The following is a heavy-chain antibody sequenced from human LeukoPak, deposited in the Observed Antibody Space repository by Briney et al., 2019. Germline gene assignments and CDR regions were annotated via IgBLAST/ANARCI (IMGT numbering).Heavy chain of an antibody. J-gene: IGHJ4*02. Sequence: SETLSLTCAGYGGSFSGYYWSWIRQPPGKGLEWIGEINHSGSTNYNPSLKSRVTISVDTSKNQFSLKLSSVTAADTAVYYCAMGAVAAAGVDFDYWGQGTLVTVSS. D-gene: IGHD6-13*01. CDR3: AMGAVAAAGVDFDY. CDR2: INHSGST. V-gene: IGHV4-34*01. CDR1: GGSFSGYY.